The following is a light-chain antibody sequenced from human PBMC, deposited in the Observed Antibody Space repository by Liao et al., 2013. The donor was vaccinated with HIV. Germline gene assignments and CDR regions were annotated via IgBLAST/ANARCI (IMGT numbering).Light chain of an antibody. J-gene: IGLJ3*02. Sequence: YVLTQPPSVSVAPGQTAVMTCGGNNIRSRGVHWYQQRPGQAPVLVMYYDQNRPSGIPERISGSISGNTATLTISGTQAMDEADYYCQAWDSSTGVFGGGTKLTVL. CDR2: YDQ. CDR3: QAWDSSTGV. V-gene: IGLV3-21*01. CDR1: NIRSRG.